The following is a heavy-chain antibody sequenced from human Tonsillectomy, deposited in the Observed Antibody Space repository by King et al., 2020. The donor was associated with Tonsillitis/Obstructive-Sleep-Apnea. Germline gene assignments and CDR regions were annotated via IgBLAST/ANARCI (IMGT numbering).Heavy chain of an antibody. Sequence: QLVQSGAEVKKPGASVKVSCKASGYTFTSYDINWVRQATGQGLEWMGWMNPNSGNTGYAQKFQGRVTMTRNTSISTAYMELSSLRSEDTAVYYCARYADYEFWSGKGDNWFDPWGQGTLVTVSS. V-gene: IGHV1-8*01. CDR3: ARYADYEFWSGKGDNWFDP. J-gene: IGHJ5*02. CDR1: GYTFTSYD. CDR2: MNPNSGNT. D-gene: IGHD3-3*01.